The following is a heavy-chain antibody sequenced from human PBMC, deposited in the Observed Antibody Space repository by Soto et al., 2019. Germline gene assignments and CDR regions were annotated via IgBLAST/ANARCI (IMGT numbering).Heavy chain of an antibody. D-gene: IGHD6-6*01. Sequence: TSETLSLTCTVSGGSISSYYWSWIRQPPGKGLEWVGYIYYSGSTNYNPSLKSRVTISVDTSKTQFSLKLSSVTAADTAVYYCAKERIAARRTVTYYFAYWGQGTLVTVSS. V-gene: IGHV4-59*01. CDR2: IYYSGST. J-gene: IGHJ4*02. CDR1: GGSISSYY. CDR3: AKERIAARRTVTYYFAY.